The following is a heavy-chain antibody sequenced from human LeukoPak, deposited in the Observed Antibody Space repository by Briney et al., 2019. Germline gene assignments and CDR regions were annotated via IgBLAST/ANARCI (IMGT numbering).Heavy chain of an antibody. D-gene: IGHD2-15*01. CDR1: GFTFSSYS. CDR2: IKPDGGVQ. V-gene: IGHV3-7*01. J-gene: IGHJ4*02. CDR3: ASSFPYCSVDSCAL. Sequence: GSLRLSCAASGFTFSSYSMNWVRQAPGKGLEWVANIKPDGGVQNYVDSVKGRFTITRDNAANSLFLQMNSLRDEDTAVYYCASSFPYCSVDSCALGGQGTLVTVSS.